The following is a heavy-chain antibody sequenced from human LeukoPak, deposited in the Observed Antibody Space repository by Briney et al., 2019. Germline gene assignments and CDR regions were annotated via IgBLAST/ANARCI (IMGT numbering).Heavy chain of an antibody. D-gene: IGHD6-13*01. V-gene: IGHV4-34*01. CDR3: ARGGIAAAGVRRKIDY. CDR1: GGSFSGYY. Sequence: SETLSLTCAVYGGSFSGYYWSGIRQPPGKGLEWSGEINHSGSTNYNPSLKSRVTISVDTSKNQFSLKLSSVTAADTAVYYCARGGIAAAGVRRKIDYWGQGTLVTVSS. J-gene: IGHJ4*02. CDR2: INHSGST.